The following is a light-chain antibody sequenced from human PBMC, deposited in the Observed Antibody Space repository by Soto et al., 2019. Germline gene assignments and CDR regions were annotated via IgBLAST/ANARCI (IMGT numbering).Light chain of an antibody. V-gene: IGLV2-14*03. CDR3: SSYTTSNTRQIV. Sequence: QSALTQPASVSGSPGQSITISCIGTSSDVGGYNYVSWYQHHPGKAPKLMIYDVSNRPSGVSNRFSGSKSGNTASLTISGLQPEDEADYYCSSYTTSNTRQIVLGTGTKLTVL. CDR1: SSDVGGYNY. J-gene: IGLJ1*01. CDR2: DVS.